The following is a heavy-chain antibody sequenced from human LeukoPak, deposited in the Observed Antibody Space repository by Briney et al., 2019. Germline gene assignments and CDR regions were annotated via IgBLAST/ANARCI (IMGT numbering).Heavy chain of an antibody. CDR1: GYTFTSYG. CDR2: ISAYNGNT. V-gene: IGHV1-18*01. Sequence: GASVTVSCKASGYTFTSYGISWVRQAPGQGLEWMGWISAYNGNTNYAQKLQGRVTMTTDTSTSTAYMELRSLRSDDTAVYYCARGGSWDTAMVIYYYYGMDVWGQGTTVTVSS. D-gene: IGHD5-18*01. CDR3: ARGGSWDTAMVIYYYYGMDV. J-gene: IGHJ6*02.